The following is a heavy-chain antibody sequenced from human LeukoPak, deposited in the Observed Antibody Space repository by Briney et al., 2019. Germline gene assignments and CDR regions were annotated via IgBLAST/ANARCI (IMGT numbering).Heavy chain of an antibody. V-gene: IGHV4-59*08. D-gene: IGHD6-13*01. CDR3: ARLPGIAAV. CDR1: GGSTSRYY. Sequence: NPSETLSLTCSVSGGSTSRYYWSWIRQPPGKSLEWIGYIYYSGSTTYNPSLKSRVTIPIDTSNNRFSLDLTSVTAADTAVYYCARLPGIAAVWGQGTLVIVSS. CDR2: IYYSGST. J-gene: IGHJ1*01.